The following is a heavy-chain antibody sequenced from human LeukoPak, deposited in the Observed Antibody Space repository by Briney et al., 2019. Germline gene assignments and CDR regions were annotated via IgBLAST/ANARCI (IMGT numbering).Heavy chain of an antibody. V-gene: IGHV4-31*03. D-gene: IGHD1-7*01. Sequence: TSETLSLTCTVSGGSISSGGYYWSWIRQHPGKGLEWIGYIYYSGSTYYNPSLKSRVTISVDTSKNQFSLKLSSVTAGDKAVYYCARARRAGTTFGALGYWGQGTLVTVSS. CDR2: IYYSGST. CDR1: GGSISSGGYY. J-gene: IGHJ4*02. CDR3: ARARRAGTTFGALGY.